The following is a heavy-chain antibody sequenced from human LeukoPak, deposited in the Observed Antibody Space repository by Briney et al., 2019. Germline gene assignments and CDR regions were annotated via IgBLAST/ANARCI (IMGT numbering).Heavy chain of an antibody. CDR3: ATVVWFGELLPFDY. CDR2: FDPEDGET. CDR1: GYTLTELS. J-gene: IGHJ4*02. D-gene: IGHD3-10*01. V-gene: IGHV1-24*01. Sequence: ASVKVSCKVSGYTLTELSMHRVRQAPGKGLEWMGGFDPEDGETIYAQKFQGRVTMTEDTSTDTAYMELSSLRSEDTAVYYCATVVWFGELLPFDYWGQGTLVTVSS.